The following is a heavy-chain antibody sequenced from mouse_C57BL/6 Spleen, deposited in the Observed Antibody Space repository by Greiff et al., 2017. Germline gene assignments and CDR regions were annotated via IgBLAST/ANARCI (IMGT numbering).Heavy chain of an antibody. CDR3: ARHEQGDAMDY. J-gene: IGHJ4*01. Sequence: EVMLVESGGGLVQPGGSLKLSCAASGFTFSDYGMAWVRQAPRKGPEWVAFISNLAYSIYYADTVTGRFTISRENAKNTLYLEMSSLRSEDTAMYYCARHEQGDAMDYWGQGTSVTVSS. CDR2: ISNLAYSI. CDR1: GFTFSDYG. V-gene: IGHV5-15*01.